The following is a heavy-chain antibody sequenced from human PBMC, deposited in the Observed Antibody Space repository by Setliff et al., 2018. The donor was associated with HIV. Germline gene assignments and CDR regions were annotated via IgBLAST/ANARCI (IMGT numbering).Heavy chain of an antibody. Sequence: SETLSLTCVVSGDSISRSRYYWGWIRQPPGKGLEWIGSIYHSGSTYYNPSLKSRVTISVDTSKNQFSLKLSSVTAADAAVYYCASRVYYYDSSGYLREEGFDPWGQGTLVTVSS. V-gene: IGHV4-39*01. CDR1: GDSISRSRYY. J-gene: IGHJ5*02. D-gene: IGHD3-22*01. CDR3: ASRVYYYDSSGYLREEGFDP. CDR2: IYHSGST.